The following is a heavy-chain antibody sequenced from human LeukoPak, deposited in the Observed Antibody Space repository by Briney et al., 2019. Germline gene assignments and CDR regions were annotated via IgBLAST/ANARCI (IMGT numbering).Heavy chain of an antibody. J-gene: IGHJ4*02. V-gene: IGHV4-39*01. CDR1: GGSISSGGYY. CDR3: ARSRKNDCTSTSCYTDY. D-gene: IGHD2-2*02. Sequence: PSETLSLTCTVSGGSISSGGYYWSWIRQHPGKGLEWIGYIYYSGSTYYNPSLKSRVTISVDTSKNQFSLKLNSLTAADTAVYYCARSRKNDCTSTSCYTDYWGQGALVTVSS. CDR2: IYYSGST.